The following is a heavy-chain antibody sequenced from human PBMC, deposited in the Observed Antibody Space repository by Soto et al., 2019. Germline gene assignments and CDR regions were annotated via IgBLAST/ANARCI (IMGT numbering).Heavy chain of an antibody. CDR1: GLTFSNYA. V-gene: IGHV3-23*01. D-gene: IGHD1-7*01. CDR3: AKNRGLELPRVIDF. J-gene: IGHJ4*02. CDR2: ISGSSSTT. Sequence: EVRLLESGGGLVKPGGSLRLSCATSGLTFSNYAMSWVRQAPGGGLEWVSAISGSSSTTYYADSVRGRFTISRDSSKNTQYLKMRSLSAEDTSFSYCAKNRGLELPRVIDFWGQGTLVTVSS.